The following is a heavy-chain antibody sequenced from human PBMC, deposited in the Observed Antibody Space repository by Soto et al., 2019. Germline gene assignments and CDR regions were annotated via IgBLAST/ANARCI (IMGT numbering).Heavy chain of an antibody. CDR2: IYYSGST. V-gene: IGHV4-59*01. CDR3: ARVLRSAQYAYYMDV. CDR1: GGSISSYY. J-gene: IGHJ6*03. Sequence: SETLSLTCTVSGGSISSYYWSWIRQPPGKGLEWIGYIYYSGSTNYNPSLKSRVTISVDTSKNQLSLKLTSVTAADTAVYYCARVLRSAQYAYYMDVWGKGTTVTVSS. D-gene: IGHD3-3*01.